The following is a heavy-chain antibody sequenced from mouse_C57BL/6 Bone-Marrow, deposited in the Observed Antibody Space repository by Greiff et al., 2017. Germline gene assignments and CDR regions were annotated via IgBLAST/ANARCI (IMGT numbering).Heavy chain of an antibody. D-gene: IGHD2-2*01. Sequence: EVQVVESGPGLVKPSQSLSLTCSVTGYSITSGYYWNWIRQFPGNKLEWMGYISYDGSNNYNPSLKNRISITRDTSKNQFFLKLNSVTTEDTATYYCARIWLRQGRYFDYWGQGTTLTVSS. CDR2: ISYDGSN. V-gene: IGHV3-6*01. CDR3: ARIWLRQGRYFDY. J-gene: IGHJ2*01. CDR1: GYSITSGYY.